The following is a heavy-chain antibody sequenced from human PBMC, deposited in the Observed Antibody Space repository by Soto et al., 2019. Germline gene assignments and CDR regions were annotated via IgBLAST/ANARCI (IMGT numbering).Heavy chain of an antibody. Sequence: GGSLRLSCTASGFIFGDYAMSWVRQAPGKGLEWVGFIRSKAYGGTTEYTASVKGRFTISRDDSKSIAYLQMNSLKIEDTAVFYCTRDGTTGTYNWFDPWGQGTLVTVSS. J-gene: IGHJ5*02. D-gene: IGHD1-1*01. CDR1: GFIFGDYA. CDR3: TRDGTTGTYNWFDP. CDR2: IRSKAYGGTT. V-gene: IGHV3-49*04.